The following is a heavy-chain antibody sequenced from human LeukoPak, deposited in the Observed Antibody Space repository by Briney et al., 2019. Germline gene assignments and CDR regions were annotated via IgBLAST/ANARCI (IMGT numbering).Heavy chain of an antibody. Sequence: SETLSLTCAVYGGSFSGYYWSWIRQPPGKGLEWIGEINHSGSTNYNPSLKSRVTISVDTSKNQFSLKPSSVTAADTAVYYCARRSYSKPVDYWGQGTLVTVSS. D-gene: IGHD1-26*01. CDR1: GGSFSGYY. CDR3: ARRSYSKPVDY. J-gene: IGHJ4*02. CDR2: INHSGST. V-gene: IGHV4-34*01.